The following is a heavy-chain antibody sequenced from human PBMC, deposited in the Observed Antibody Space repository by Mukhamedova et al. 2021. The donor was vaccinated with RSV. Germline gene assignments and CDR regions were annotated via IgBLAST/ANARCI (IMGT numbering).Heavy chain of an antibody. J-gene: IGHJ5*02. D-gene: IGHD2-15*01. Sequence: VAVISYDGSNKYYADSVKGRFTSSRDNSKNTLYLQMNSLRAEDTAVYYCARAPKYCSGGSCLEWFDPWGQGTLVTVSS. CDR2: ISYDGSNK. CDR3: ARAPKYCSGGSCLEWFDP. V-gene: IGHV3-30-3*01.